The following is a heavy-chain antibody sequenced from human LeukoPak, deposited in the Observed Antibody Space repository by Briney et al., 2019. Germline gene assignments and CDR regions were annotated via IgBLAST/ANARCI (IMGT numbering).Heavy chain of an antibody. Sequence: GGSLRLSCAASGFTFSNYWMHWVRQSPGKGVVWVSRINSDGTSTSSADSVKGRFTIARDNAKNTLYLQMNSLRAEDTAVYYCARQYTTSSEFDYWGQGTLVTVSS. J-gene: IGHJ4*02. CDR1: GFTFSNYW. D-gene: IGHD6-6*01. V-gene: IGHV3-74*01. CDR2: INSDGTST. CDR3: ARQYTTSSEFDY.